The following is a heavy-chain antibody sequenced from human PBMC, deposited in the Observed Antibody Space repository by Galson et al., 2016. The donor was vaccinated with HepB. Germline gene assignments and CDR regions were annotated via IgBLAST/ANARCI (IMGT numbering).Heavy chain of an antibody. Sequence: SLRLSCAASEFTFSNYAMTWVRQAPGKGLEWVSTISSSGYTSYADPVRGRFTISSDNPKNMLYLQMNSLRTEDTAVYYCAKDGCDFGSTYSGSSFDYWGQGTLVAVSS. D-gene: IGHD3-3*01. CDR1: EFTFSNYA. CDR3: AKDGCDFGSTYSGSSFDY. V-gene: IGHV3-23*01. CDR2: ISSSGYT. J-gene: IGHJ4*02.